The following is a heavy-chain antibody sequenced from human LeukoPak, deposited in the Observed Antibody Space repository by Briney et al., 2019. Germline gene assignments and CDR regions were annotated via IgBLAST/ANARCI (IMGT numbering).Heavy chain of an antibody. D-gene: IGHD4/OR15-4a*01. CDR3: AREDYGEYFQH. Sequence: GASVKVSCKASGYTFTSYYMHWVRQAPGQGLEWMGIINPSGGSTSYAQKFQGRVTMTRDTSTSTVYMELSSLRSEDTAVYCRAREDYGEYFQHWGQGTLVTVSS. CDR2: INPSGGST. J-gene: IGHJ1*01. V-gene: IGHV1-46*01. CDR1: GYTFTSYY.